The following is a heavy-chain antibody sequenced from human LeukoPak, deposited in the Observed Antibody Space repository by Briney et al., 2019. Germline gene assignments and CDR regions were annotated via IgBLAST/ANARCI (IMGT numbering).Heavy chain of an antibody. CDR3: ARATSGYYFDY. V-gene: IGHV1-69*04. CDR1: GGTFSSYA. J-gene: IGHJ4*02. D-gene: IGHD3-22*01. Sequence: ASVKVSCKASGGTFSSYAVSWVRQAPGQGLEWMGRIIPFLDITNYAQKFQGRVTITADESTSTAYMELSSLRSEDTAVYYCARATSGYYFDYWGQGTLVTVSS. CDR2: IIPFLDIT.